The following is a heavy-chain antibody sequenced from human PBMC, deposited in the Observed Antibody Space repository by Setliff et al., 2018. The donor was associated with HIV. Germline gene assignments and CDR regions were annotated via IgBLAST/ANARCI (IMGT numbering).Heavy chain of an antibody. V-gene: IGHV4-59*12. Sequence: SETLSLTCIVSGASISSNTWSWIRQAPGKGLQWIGFIYYSGSTNYNPSLKSRITISVDTSKNQFPLKLTSVTAADMGVYYCARGRKKTLAVSGTRYFDFWGQGTLVTVSS. CDR3: ARGRKKTLAVSGTRYFDF. CDR1: GASISSNT. J-gene: IGHJ4*02. CDR2: IYYSGST. D-gene: IGHD6-19*01.